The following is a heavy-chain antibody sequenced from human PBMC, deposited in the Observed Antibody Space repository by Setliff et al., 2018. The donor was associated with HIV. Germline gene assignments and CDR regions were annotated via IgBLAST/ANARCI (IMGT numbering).Heavy chain of an antibody. J-gene: IGHJ3*02. D-gene: IGHD2-15*01. CDR3: EVSYCCGGSCYPDPFDI. V-gene: IGHV3-74*01. CDR1: GFTFSNNW. Sequence: LRLSCAASGFTFSNNWMHGVRQAPGKGLVWVSRINSDGSSISYADSVKCRFTISRDNAKNTVYLQMNSLRAEDTAVYYCEVSYCCGGSCYPDPFDIWGQGTMVTVSS. CDR2: INSDGSSI.